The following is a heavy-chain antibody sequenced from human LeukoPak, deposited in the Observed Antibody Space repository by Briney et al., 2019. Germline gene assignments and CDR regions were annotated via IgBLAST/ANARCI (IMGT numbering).Heavy chain of an antibody. CDR2: IIPILGIA. D-gene: IGHD3-16*01. J-gene: IGHJ4*02. V-gene: IGHV1-69*04. Sequence: GASVKVSCKASGGTFSSYAISWVRQAPGQGLEWMGRIIPILGIANYAQKFQGRVTITADKSTSTAYMELSSLRSEDTAVYYCANPPPSYVWGPQGGYWGQGTLVTVSS. CDR1: GGTFSSYA. CDR3: ANPPPSYVWGPQGGY.